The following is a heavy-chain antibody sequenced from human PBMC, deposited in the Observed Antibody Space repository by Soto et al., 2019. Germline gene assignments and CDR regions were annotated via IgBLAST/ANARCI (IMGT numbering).Heavy chain of an antibody. CDR2: ISNRGDT. CDR1: GFIVSDTY. D-gene: IGHD2-15*01. Sequence: EVQLVESGGGLVQPGGSLRLSCTASGFIVSDTYVNWVGQAPGKGLEWVSVISNRGDTHYAESVRGRFSLSRDISDNTLHLQLNNLRVEDTAVYYCAREPRYCRGGSCSITGDAYDIWGKGTMVTVSS. J-gene: IGHJ3*02. CDR3: AREPRYCRGGSCSITGDAYDI. V-gene: IGHV3-66*01.